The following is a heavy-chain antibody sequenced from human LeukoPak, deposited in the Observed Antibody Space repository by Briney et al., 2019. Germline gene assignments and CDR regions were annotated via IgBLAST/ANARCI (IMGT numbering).Heavy chain of an antibody. D-gene: IGHD2-2*01. Sequence: ASVKVSCKASGYTFTSYGISWVRQAPGQGLEWMGWISAYNGNTNYAQKLQGRVTMTTDTSTSTAYMELRSLRSDDTAVYYCARVGPYCSSTSCYWGAFDIWGQGTMVTVSS. CDR2: ISAYNGNT. CDR3: ARVGPYCSSTSCYWGAFDI. V-gene: IGHV1-18*01. J-gene: IGHJ3*02. CDR1: GYTFTSYG.